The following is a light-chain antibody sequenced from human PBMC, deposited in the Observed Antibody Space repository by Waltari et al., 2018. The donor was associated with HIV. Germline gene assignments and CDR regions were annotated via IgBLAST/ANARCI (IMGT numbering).Light chain of an antibody. V-gene: IGLV1-51*01. Sequence: QSVLTQPPSVSAAPGQKVTVSCSGSSSNTGGNYVSWYQHLPGTAPKLLIYDDDKRPSGIPDRFSGSKSGTSATLGITGLQTGDEADYYCGAWDSSLSAGVFGTGTKVTVL. CDR1: SSNTGGNY. J-gene: IGLJ1*01. CDR3: GAWDSSLSAGV. CDR2: DDD.